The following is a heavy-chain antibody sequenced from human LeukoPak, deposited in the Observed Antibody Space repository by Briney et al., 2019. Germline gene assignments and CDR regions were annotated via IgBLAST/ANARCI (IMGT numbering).Heavy chain of an antibody. V-gene: IGHV3-7*01. CDR3: GRDPYSSGWPSYYYYGMDV. CDR2: IKQDGSEK. CDR1: GFTFSSYW. D-gene: IGHD6-19*01. J-gene: IGHJ6*02. Sequence: PGGSLRLSCAASGFTFSSYWMSWVRQAPGKGLEWVANIKQDGSEKYYVDSVKGRFTISRDNAKNSLYLQMNSLRAEDTAVYYCGRDPYSSGWPSYYYYGMDVWGQGTTVTVSS.